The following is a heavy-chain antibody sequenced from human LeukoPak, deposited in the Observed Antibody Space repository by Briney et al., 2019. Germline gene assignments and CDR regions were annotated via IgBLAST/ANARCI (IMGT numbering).Heavy chain of an antibody. J-gene: IGHJ3*02. CDR2: IKQDGSEK. V-gene: IGHV3-7*01. CDR1: GFTFSSYW. Sequence: GGSLRLSCAASGFTFSSYWMSWVGQAPGKGLEWVANIKQDGSEKYYVDSMKGRFAISRDNAKNSLYLQMNSLRAEDTAVYYCARDSLGAFEIWGQGTMVTVSS. CDR3: ARDSLGAFEI.